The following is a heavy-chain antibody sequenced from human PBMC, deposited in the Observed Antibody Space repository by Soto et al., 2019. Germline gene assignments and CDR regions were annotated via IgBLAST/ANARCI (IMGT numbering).Heavy chain of an antibody. D-gene: IGHD1-26*01. CDR3: ARARWGVLPRSYYYGMDV. Sequence: ASVKVSCKASGYTFTSYGISWVRQAPGQGLEWMGWISAYNGNTNYTQKLQGRVTMTTDTSTSTAYMELRRLRSDDTAVYYCARARWGVLPRSYYYGMDVWGQGTTVTVSS. CDR2: ISAYNGNT. CDR1: GYTFTSYG. J-gene: IGHJ6*02. V-gene: IGHV1-18*01.